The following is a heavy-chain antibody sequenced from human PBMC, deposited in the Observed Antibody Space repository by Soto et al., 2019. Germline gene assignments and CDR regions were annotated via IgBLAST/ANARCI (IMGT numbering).Heavy chain of an antibody. J-gene: IGHJ4*02. CDR3: ARVPDY. CDR2: MYHSGST. CDR1: GGSISSGGYS. Sequence: QLQLQESGSGLVKPSQTLSLTCAVSGGSISSGGYSWSWIRQPPGKGLEWIGYMYHSGSTYYNPALKSRGTISIDRSKNQFPLKLSSVPAADTAVSYCARVPDYWGQGILVTVSS. V-gene: IGHV4-30-2*01.